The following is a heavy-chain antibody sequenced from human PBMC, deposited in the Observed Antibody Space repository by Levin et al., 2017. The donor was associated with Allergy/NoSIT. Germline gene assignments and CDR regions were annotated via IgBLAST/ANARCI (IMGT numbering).Heavy chain of an antibody. CDR3: ARATYGACDY. V-gene: IGHV3-11*01. CDR2: ISTSETTI. J-gene: IGHJ4*02. Sequence: GGSLRLSCAASGFTFSDYYMTWIRQAPGKGLEWVSYISTSETTIFYAHSVKGRYADSVKGRFTISRDDAKNSLYLQINSLRAEDTAVYYCARATYGACDYWGQGTLVTVSS. CDR1: GFTFSDYY. D-gene: IGHD4-17*01.